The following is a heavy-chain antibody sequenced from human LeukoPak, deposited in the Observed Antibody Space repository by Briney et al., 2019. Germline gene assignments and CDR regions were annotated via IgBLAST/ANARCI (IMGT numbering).Heavy chain of an antibody. J-gene: IGHJ4*02. D-gene: IGHD5-18*01. CDR3: ASDTVDTALGIDY. Sequence: ETLSLTCGVSGGSISSTNWWSWVRQPPGQGLEWVSSIISGSSIYYADSVKGRFTISRDNAKNSLYLQMNSLRAEDTAVYYCASDTVDTALGIDYWGQGTLVTVSS. CDR1: GGSISST. CDR2: IISGSSI. V-gene: IGHV3-69-1*01.